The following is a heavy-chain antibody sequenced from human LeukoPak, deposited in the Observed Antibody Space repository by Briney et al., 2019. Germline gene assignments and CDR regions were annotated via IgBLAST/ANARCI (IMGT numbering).Heavy chain of an antibody. V-gene: IGHV4-34*01. CDR2: INHSGNT. D-gene: IGHD4-17*01. Sequence: SETLSLTCAVYGGSFSGYYWSWIRQPPGKGLEWIGEINHSGNTNYNPSLKSRVTISVDTSKNQFSLKLSSVTAADTAVYYCARGAPTVTTLSYWGQGTLVTVSS. CDR1: GGSFSGYY. CDR3: ARGAPTVTTLSY. J-gene: IGHJ4*02.